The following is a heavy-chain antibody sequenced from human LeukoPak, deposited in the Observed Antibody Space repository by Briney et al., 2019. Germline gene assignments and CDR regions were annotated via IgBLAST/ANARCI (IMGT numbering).Heavy chain of an antibody. CDR1: GGSISSYY. Sequence: SETLSLTCTVSGGSISSYYWSWIRQPPGKGLEWIGYTYYSGSTNYNPSLKSRVTISVDTSKNQFSLKLSSVTAADTAVYYCAREVVGYSYGYYYYWYFDLWGRGTLVTVSS. CDR3: AREVVGYSYGYYYYWYFDL. CDR2: TYYSGST. J-gene: IGHJ2*01. V-gene: IGHV4-59*01. D-gene: IGHD5-18*01.